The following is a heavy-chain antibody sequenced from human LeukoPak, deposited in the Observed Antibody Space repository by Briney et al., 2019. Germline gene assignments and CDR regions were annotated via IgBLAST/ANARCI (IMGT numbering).Heavy chain of an antibody. CDR3: AREAPYHGMYYFDY. D-gene: IGHD1-26*01. Sequence: SETLSLTCTVSGGSISSGDYYWSWIRQPPGKGLEWIGYIYYSGSTYYNPSLKSRVTISVDTSKNQFSLKLSSVTAADTAVYYCAREAPYHGMYYFDYWGQGTLVTVSS. J-gene: IGHJ4*02. CDR2: IYYSGST. V-gene: IGHV4-30-4*01. CDR1: GGSISSGDYY.